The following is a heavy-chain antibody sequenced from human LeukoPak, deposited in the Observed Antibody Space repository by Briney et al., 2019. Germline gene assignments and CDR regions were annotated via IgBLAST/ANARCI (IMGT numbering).Heavy chain of an antibody. CDR1: GYTFSSYG. J-gene: IGHJ4*02. CDR2: IRYDGIKT. Sequence: GRSLRLSCAASGYTFSSYGMHWVRQAPGKGLEWVAFIRYDGIKTYYADSVKGRFTISRDNSKNTLHLQMNSLRAEDTAVYYCAKDRSLFRAIAAATYWGQGTLVTVSS. CDR3: AKDRSLFRAIAAATY. V-gene: IGHV3-30*02. D-gene: IGHD6-13*01.